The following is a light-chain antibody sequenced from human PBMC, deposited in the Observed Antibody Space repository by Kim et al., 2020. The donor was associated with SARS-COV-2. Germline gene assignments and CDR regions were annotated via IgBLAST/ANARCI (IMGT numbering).Light chain of an antibody. V-gene: IGLV2-23*02. J-gene: IGLJ3*02. CDR2: EVS. CDR3: CSYAGSSTWV. CDR1: SSDGGSYKL. Sequence: GQASTSAGTGSSSDGGSYKLVAWYQQHPGKAPKLMIYEVSKRTSGVSNRFSGSKSGNTASLTISGLQAEDEADYYCCSYAGSSTWVFGGGTQLTVL.